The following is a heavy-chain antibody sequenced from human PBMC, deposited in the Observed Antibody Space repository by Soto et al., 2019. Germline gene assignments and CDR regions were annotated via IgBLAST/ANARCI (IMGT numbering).Heavy chain of an antibody. J-gene: IGHJ5*02. CDR3: ARDTYYQSSGNFEDWFDP. CDR2: VSDMGVT. V-gene: IGHV4-59*01. CDR1: GGSISNYY. D-gene: IGHD6-25*01. Sequence: QVQLQESGPGLVKPSETLSLTCTVSGGSISNYYWSWIRQPPGKGLEWIGYVSDMGVTNYNPSLKSRVTISVDMSRNQISLKMTSVSAADTAVYYCARDTYYQSSGNFEDWFDPWGQGTLVTVSS.